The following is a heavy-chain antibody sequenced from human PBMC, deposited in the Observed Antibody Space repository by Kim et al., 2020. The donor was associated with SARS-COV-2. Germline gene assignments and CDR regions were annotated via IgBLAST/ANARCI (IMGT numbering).Heavy chain of an antibody. J-gene: IGHJ4*02. CDR1: GYTFTDYY. V-gene: IGHV1-46*01. CDR2: VNPSGGSP. CDR3: AVPFVVVTAGPFDY. D-gene: IGHD2-21*02. Sequence: ASVKVSCKASGYTFTDYYIHWVRQAPGQGLEWMGVVNPSGGSPDYAQKFQGRVSMTRDTSTKTVYMELSSLRSEDTAVYYCAVPFVVVTAGPFDYWRQGTLVTVSS.